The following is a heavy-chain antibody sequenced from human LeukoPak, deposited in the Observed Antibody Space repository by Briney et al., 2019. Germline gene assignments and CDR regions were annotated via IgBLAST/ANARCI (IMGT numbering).Heavy chain of an antibody. J-gene: IGHJ4*02. CDR2: MDYSGST. Sequence: PSETLSLTCTVSGGSISSSIYYWGWIRQPPWKGLERIGSMDYSGSTYFNPSLKSRVAISVGTSKNQFSLKLSSVTAADTAVYYCAVVRGYFDYWGQGTLVTVSS. V-gene: IGHV4-39*01. CDR1: GGSISSSIYY. CDR3: AVVRGYFDY. D-gene: IGHD3-10*01.